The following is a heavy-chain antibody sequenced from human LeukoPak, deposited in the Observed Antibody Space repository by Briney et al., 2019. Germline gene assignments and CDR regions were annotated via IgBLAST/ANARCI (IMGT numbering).Heavy chain of an antibody. CDR1: GFTFSSYE. Sequence: KSGGSLRLSCAASGFTFSSYEMNWVRQAPGKGLEWVSYISSSGSTIYYADSVKGRFTISRDNAKNSLYLQMNSLRAEDTAVYYCARDLPFYDFWSGYHYYYYMDVWGKGTTVTVSS. CDR3: ARDLPFYDFWSGYHYYYYMDV. V-gene: IGHV3-48*03. CDR2: ISSSGSTI. J-gene: IGHJ6*03. D-gene: IGHD3-3*01.